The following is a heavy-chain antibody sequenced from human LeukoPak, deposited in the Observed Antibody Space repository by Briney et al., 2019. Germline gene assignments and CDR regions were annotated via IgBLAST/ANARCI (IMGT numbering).Heavy chain of an antibody. CDR3: ARDNSGSSGGNFDF. D-gene: IGHD1-26*01. CDR2: IYYSGST. J-gene: IGHJ4*02. Sequence: SETLTLTCTVSGGSISGYYWSWIRQPPGKGLEWIGYIYYSGSTNYNPSLKSRVTISVDTSKNYFSLKLSSVTAADTAVYYCARDNSGSSGGNFDFWGQGTLVTVSS. CDR1: GGSISGYY. V-gene: IGHV4-59*01.